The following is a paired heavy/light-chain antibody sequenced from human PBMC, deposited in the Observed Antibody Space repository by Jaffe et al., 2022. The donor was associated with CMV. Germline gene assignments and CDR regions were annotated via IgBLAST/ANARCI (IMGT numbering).Heavy chain of an antibody. V-gene: IGHV1-2*02. Sequence: QVQLVQSGAEVKKPGASVKVSCKASGYTFTGYYIHWVRQAPGQGLEWMGWINPNSGGTNYAQNFQGRVTMTRDTSISTAYMELSRLTSDDTAMYYCASPHNYYGSAGYYDFWGQGTLVTVSS. J-gene: IGHJ4*02. D-gene: IGHD3-22*01. CDR2: INPNSGGT. CDR3: ASPHNYYGSAGYYDF. CDR1: GYTFTGYY.
Light chain of an antibody. V-gene: IGKV1-5*03. J-gene: IGKJ4*01. CDR2: KAS. Sequence: DIQMTQSPSTLSASVGDRVTITCRASQSISSWLAWYQQKPGKAPKLLIYKASSLGSGVPSRFSGSGSGTEFTLTISSLQPDDFATYYCQQYNSYSLTFGGGTKVEIK. CDR1: QSISSW. CDR3: QQYNSYSLT.